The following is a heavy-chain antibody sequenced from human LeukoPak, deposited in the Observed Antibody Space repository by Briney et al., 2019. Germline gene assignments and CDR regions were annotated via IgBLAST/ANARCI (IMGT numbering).Heavy chain of an antibody. CDR1: GCTFSSYG. D-gene: IGHD3-16*01. V-gene: IGHV3-30*02. Sequence: GGSLRLSCAASGCTFSSYGMHWVRQAPGKGLEWVAFIRYDGSTKYYADSVKGRFTISTDNSKNTLYLQMNSLRAEDTAVYCGANTRERFGGVIAPIDYWGQGTLVTVSA. CDR2: IRYDGSTK. J-gene: IGHJ4*02. CDR3: ANTRERFGGVIAPIDY.